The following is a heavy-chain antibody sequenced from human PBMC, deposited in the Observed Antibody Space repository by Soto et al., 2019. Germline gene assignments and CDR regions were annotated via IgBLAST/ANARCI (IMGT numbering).Heavy chain of an antibody. CDR3: ARYSGNYQDAFDI. CDR1: GFTFTLYS. V-gene: IGHV1-3*01. J-gene: IGHJ3*02. Sequence: QVQLVQSGAEVKKPGASVKVSCRASGFTFTLYSMHWVRQAPGQRREWMGWINGGSGKTKYSKKFQGRVTIARDTSASTAYMEVSSLRSEDTAVYYCARYSGNYQDAFDIWGQGTMVTVSS. CDR2: INGGSGKT. D-gene: IGHD1-26*01.